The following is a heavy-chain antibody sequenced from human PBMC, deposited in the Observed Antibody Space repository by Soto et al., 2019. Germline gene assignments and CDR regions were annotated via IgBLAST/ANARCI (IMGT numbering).Heavy chain of an antibody. CDR2: INHSGNT. V-gene: IGHV4-34*01. CDR1: GACLSDNY. J-gene: IGHJ5*02. Sequence: TLSLTCAVYGACLSDNYCNWLRQPPGKGLEWIGEINHSGNTNYNPSLRSRVTISIDTSKNQLSLNLRSVSAADTAVYYCARARGEFDAWGQGTPVTVSS. CDR3: ARARGEFDA. D-gene: IGHD2-21*01.